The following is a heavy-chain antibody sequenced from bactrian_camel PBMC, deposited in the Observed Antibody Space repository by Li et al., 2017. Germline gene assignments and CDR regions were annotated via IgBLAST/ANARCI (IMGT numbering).Heavy chain of an antibody. CDR2: LYSDGSV. Sequence: VQLVESGGGSVQTGGSLKLSCVVSGWPYTAACLGWFRQAPGKEREGLAALYSDGSVKYADSVKGRFLIDKDVARNKLLLHMNNLQPEDTAMYYCLADPSGAYFYTLKPLSESNYWGQGTQVTV. J-gene: IGHJ4*01. V-gene: IGHV3S53*01. CDR1: GWPYTAAC. D-gene: IGHD2*01. CDR3: LADPSGAYFYTLKPLSESNY.